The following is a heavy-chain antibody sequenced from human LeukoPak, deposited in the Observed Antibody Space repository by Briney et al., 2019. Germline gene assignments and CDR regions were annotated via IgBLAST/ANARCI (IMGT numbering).Heavy chain of an antibody. V-gene: IGHV3-23*01. CDR3: AKDSPSAPVTSV. CDR2: ISSSGGNT. CDR1: GFTFSSYT. Sequence: EGSLRLSCAASGFTFSSYTMSWVRQAPGKGLEWVSTISSSGGNTYYVDSVKGRFTISRDNSKSTLYLQVNSLRAEDTGVYYCAKDSPSAPVTSVWGQGTLVTVSS. D-gene: IGHD4-17*01. J-gene: IGHJ4*02.